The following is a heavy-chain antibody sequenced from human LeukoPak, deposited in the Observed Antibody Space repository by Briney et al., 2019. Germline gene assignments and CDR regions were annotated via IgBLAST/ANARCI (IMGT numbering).Heavy chain of an antibody. Sequence: ASVKVSCKASGYTLTGYYMHWVRQAPGQGLEWMGWINPNSGGTNYAQKFQGRVTMTRDTSISTAYMELSRLRSDDTAVYYCARADIVGATDFDPWGQGTLVTVSS. V-gene: IGHV1-2*02. CDR2: INPNSGGT. CDR3: ARADIVGATDFDP. D-gene: IGHD1-26*01. CDR1: GYTLTGYY. J-gene: IGHJ5*02.